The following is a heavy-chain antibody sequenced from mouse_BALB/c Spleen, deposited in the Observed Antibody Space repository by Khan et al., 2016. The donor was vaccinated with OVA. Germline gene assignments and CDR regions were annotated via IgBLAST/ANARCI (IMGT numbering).Heavy chain of an antibody. Sequence: EVELVESGGGLVQTGGSRKLSCAASGFTFSGFGMHWVRQAPEKGLEWVAYISSGSNTIYYADTVKGRFTISRDNPKNTLFLQMTILRSEDTAIYYCARTGYYYFDYWGQGTTLTVSS. D-gene: IGHD2-3*01. J-gene: IGHJ2*01. CDR3: ARTGYYYFDY. V-gene: IGHV5-17*02. CDR1: GFTFSGFG. CDR2: ISSGSNTI.